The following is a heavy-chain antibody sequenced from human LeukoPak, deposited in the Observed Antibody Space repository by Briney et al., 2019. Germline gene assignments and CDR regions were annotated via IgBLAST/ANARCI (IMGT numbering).Heavy chain of an antibody. V-gene: IGHV3-11*04. CDR3: ARDPAPYSSSWHGVYYYYYYYMDV. CDR2: ISSGGSTI. J-gene: IGHJ6*03. CDR1: GFTFSDYY. Sequence: GGSLRLSCAASGFTFSDYYMSWIRQAPGKGLEWVSYISSGGSTIKYADSVKGRFTVSRDNAKKSLYLQMNSLRAEDTAVYYCARDPAPYSSSWHGVYYYYYYYMDVWGKGTTVTVSS. D-gene: IGHD6-13*01.